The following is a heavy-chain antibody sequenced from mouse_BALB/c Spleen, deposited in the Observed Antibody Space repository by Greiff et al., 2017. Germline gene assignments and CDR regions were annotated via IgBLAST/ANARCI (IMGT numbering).Heavy chain of an antibody. V-gene: IGHV5-6-4*01. J-gene: IGHJ4*01. CDR1: GFTFSSYT. CDR3: TRGGYGNYVDYYAMDY. CDR2: ISSGGSYT. D-gene: IGHD2-10*02. Sequence: DVHLVESGGGLVKPGGSLKLSCAASGFTFSSYTMSWVRQTPEKRLEWVATISSGGSYTYYPDSVKGRFTISRDNAKNTLYLQMSSLKSEDTAMYYCTRGGYGNYVDYYAMDYWGQGTSVTVSS.